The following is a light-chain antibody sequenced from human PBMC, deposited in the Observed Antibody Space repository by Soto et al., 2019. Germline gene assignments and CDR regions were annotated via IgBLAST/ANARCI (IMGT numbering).Light chain of an antibody. CDR2: AAS. Sequence: AIQMTQSPSSLSASLGDRVTITCRASQGIRNDLGWYQQKPGKAPKLLIYAASSLQSGVPSRLSGSGSGTEFTLTISSLQPDDFPTYYCQQYNSYLTFGQGTKVDIK. V-gene: IGKV1-6*01. CDR1: QGIRND. CDR3: QQYNSYLT. J-gene: IGKJ1*01.